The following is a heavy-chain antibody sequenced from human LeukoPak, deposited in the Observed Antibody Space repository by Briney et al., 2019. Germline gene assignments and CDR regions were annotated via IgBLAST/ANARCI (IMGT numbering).Heavy chain of an antibody. CDR3: AKEVAGYCSSTTCYNDIAY. CDR2: ISGSGGST. V-gene: IGHV3-23*01. J-gene: IGHJ4*02. Sequence: GGSLRLSCAASGFTFSSYAMSWVRQAPGTGLEWVSAISGSGGSTYYADSVKGRFTISRDNSKNTLYLQMNSLRAEDTAVYYCAKEVAGYCSSTTCYNDIAYWGQGTLVTVSS. CDR1: GFTFSSYA. D-gene: IGHD2-2*02.